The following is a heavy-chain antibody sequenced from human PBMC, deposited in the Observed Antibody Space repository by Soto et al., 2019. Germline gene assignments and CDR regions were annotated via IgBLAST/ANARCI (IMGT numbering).Heavy chain of an antibody. V-gene: IGHV4-39*01. D-gene: IGHD3-10*01. CDR1: GGSISSSSYY. J-gene: IGHJ6*02. CDR3: AKHGGSGSYYKNYYYYGMDV. Sequence: SETLSLTCTVSGGSISSSSYYWGWIRQPPGKGLEWIGSIYYSGSTYYNPSLKSRVTISVDTSKNQFSLKLSSVTAADTAVYYCAKHGGSGSYYKNYYYYGMDVWGQGTTVTVS. CDR2: IYYSGST.